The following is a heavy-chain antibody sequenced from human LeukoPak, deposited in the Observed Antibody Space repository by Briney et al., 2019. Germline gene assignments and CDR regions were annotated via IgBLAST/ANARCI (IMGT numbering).Heavy chain of an antibody. CDR2: IYYSGST. V-gene: IGHV4-30-4*07. CDR3: ARRGIYDYVWGSYRWRVGFDY. J-gene: IGHJ4*02. CDR1: GGSISSGGYS. D-gene: IGHD3-16*02. Sequence: SETLSLTCAVSGGSISSGGYSWSWTRQPPGKGLEWIGYIYYSGSTYYNPSLKSRVTISVDTSKNQFSLKLSSVTAADTAVYYCARRGIYDYVWGSYRWRVGFDYWGQGTLVTVSS.